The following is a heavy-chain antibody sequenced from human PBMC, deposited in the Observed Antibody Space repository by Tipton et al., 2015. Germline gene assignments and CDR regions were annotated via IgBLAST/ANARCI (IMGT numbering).Heavy chain of an antibody. J-gene: IGHJ4*02. D-gene: IGHD2-15*01. CDR2: IYHSGST. V-gene: IGHV4-4*01. Sequence: TLSLTCAVSGGSITTAYWWRWVRQPPGEGLEYIGEIYHSGSTDYNPSLRGRVTISVDKSNNQFSLRLKSVTAADTAVYFCARDHSSWWDWGQGTLVTVSS. CDR3: ARDHSSWWD. CDR1: GGSITTAYW.